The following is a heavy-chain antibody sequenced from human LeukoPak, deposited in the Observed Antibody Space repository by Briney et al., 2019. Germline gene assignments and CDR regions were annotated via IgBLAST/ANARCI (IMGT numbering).Heavy chain of an antibody. V-gene: IGHV4-39*07. CDR1: GGSLSSSSYY. CDR3: ARARDLPGYDSSGYYYLDY. D-gene: IGHD3-22*01. Sequence: SETLSLTCTVSGGSLSSSSYYWGWIRQPPGKGLEWIGSIYYSGSTYYNPSLKSRVTISVDTSKNQFSLKLSSVTAADTAMYYCARARDLPGYDSSGYYYLDYWGQGTLVTVSS. CDR2: IYYSGST. J-gene: IGHJ4*02.